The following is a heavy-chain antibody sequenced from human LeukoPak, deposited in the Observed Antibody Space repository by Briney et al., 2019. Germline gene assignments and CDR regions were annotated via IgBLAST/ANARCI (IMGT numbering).Heavy chain of an antibody. J-gene: IGHJ6*03. Sequence: ASVKVSCKASGGTFSSYAISWVRQAPGQGLEWMGGIIPIFGTANYAQKFQGRVTITADESTSTAYMELSSLRSEDTAVYYCARGPWGSGSYSRTYYYYYMDVWGKGTTVTISS. D-gene: IGHD3-10*01. V-gene: IGHV1-69*13. CDR1: GGTFSSYA. CDR2: IIPIFGTA. CDR3: ARGPWGSGSYSRTYYYYYMDV.